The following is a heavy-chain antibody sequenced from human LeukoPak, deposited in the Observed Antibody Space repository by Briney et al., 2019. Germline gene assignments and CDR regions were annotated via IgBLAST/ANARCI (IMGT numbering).Heavy chain of an antibody. Sequence: PSETLSLTCTVSGGSISSSSYYWGWIRQPPGKGLEWIGCIYYTGSTYYNPSLKSRVTISVDTSKNQFSLKLSSVTAADTAVYYCARSGVSSGYSSSWYFRSYYYYYMDVWGRGTTVTISS. V-gene: IGHV4-39*07. D-gene: IGHD6-13*01. CDR3: ARSGVSSGYSSSWYFRSYYYYYMDV. CDR1: GGSISSSSYY. CDR2: IYYTGST. J-gene: IGHJ6*03.